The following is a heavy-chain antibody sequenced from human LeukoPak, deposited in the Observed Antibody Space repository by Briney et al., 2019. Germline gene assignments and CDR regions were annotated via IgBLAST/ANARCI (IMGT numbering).Heavy chain of an antibody. CDR1: GFTFTSYS. D-gene: IGHD4-23*01. CDR3: AKDRAAYGGNPDAY. Sequence: GGSLRLSCAASGFTFTSYSMNWVRQAPGKGLEWVSSISSSSIYIYYADSVKGRFTISRDNSKSTLYLQMNSLRTEDTAVYYCAKDRAAYGGNPDAYWGQGTLVTVSS. CDR2: ISSSSIYI. V-gene: IGHV3-21*01. J-gene: IGHJ4*02.